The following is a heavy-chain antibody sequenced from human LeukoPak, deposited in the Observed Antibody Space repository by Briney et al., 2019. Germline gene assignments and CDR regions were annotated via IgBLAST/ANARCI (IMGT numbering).Heavy chain of an antibody. CDR3: ARDSGSRVGGGMDV. CDR2: IWYDGSNK. D-gene: IGHD1-26*01. V-gene: IGHV3-33*01. J-gene: IGHJ6*02. CDR1: GFTFSSYG. Sequence: GGSLRLSCAASGFTFSSYGMHWVRQAPGKGLEWVAVIWYDGSNKYYADSVKGRFTISRDNSKNTLYLQMNSLRAVDTAVYYCARDSGSRVGGGMDVWGQGTTVTVSS.